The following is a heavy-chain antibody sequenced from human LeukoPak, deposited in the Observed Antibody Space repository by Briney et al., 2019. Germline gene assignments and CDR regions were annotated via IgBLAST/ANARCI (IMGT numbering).Heavy chain of an antibody. J-gene: IGHJ4*02. Sequence: GGSLRLSCAASGFTFSSYWMNWVRQAPGKGLEWVANIKQDGSEKYYVDSVKGRFTISRDNAKNSLYLQMNSLRAEDTAVYYCARDLLGWELHYFDYWGQGTLVTVSS. V-gene: IGHV3-7*01. CDR2: IKQDGSEK. D-gene: IGHD1-26*01. CDR1: GFTFSSYW. CDR3: ARDLLGWELHYFDY.